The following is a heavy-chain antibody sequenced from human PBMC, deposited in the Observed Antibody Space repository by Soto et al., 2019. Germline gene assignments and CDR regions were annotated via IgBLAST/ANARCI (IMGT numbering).Heavy chain of an antibody. V-gene: IGHV3-48*01. D-gene: IGHD1-26*01. J-gene: IGHJ4*02. CDR1: GFAFPTYV. Sequence: GGSLRLSCAPCGFAFPTYVMNWLGQASGKGLDWVSYINSGSSLIYYADSVRGRFTISRDNAKNLLYLQMDSLRAEDTAVYYCARTIVGATVRFDYWGQGT. CDR2: INSGSSLI. CDR3: ARTIVGATVRFDY.